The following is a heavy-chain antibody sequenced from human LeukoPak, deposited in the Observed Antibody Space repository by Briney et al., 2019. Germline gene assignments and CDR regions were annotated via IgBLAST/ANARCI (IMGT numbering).Heavy chain of an antibody. CDR3: ARDIAATGNLDC. D-gene: IGHD6-13*01. CDR2: IYYSGRT. V-gene: IGHV4-59*01. Sequence: SETLSLTCTVSGDSINTSYWSWIRQPPGKGLEWIGYIYYSGRTIYNPSLKSRVTISVDTSMAVDTSKIQVSLNLASVTAADTAVYYCARDIAATGNLDCWGQGTLVTVSS. CDR1: GDSINTSY. J-gene: IGHJ4*02.